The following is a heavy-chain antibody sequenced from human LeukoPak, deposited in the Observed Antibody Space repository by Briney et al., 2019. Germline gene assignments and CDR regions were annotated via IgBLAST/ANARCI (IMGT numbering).Heavy chain of an antibody. CDR3: ARDRRKGDNWFDP. J-gene: IGHJ5*02. CDR2: IIPIFGTA. CDR1: GGTFSSYA. Sequence: ASVQVSCKASGGTFSSYAISWVRQAPGQGLEWMGRIIPIFGTANYAQKFQGRVTVTTDESTSTAYMELSSLRSEDTAVYYCARDRRKGDNWFDPWGQGTLVTVSS. V-gene: IGHV1-69*05.